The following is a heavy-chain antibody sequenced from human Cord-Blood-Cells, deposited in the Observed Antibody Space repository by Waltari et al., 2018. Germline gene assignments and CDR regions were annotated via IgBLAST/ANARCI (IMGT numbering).Heavy chain of an antibody. CDR3: ARDERYCSSTSCYYFDY. V-gene: IGHV3-53*01. CDR2: IYSGGST. D-gene: IGHD2-2*01. J-gene: IGHJ4*02. Sequence: VHLVESGGGLIQPGGSRRLSCEASGFTVSTNYMSCVRPAPWKGLEWVSVIYSGGSTYYADSVKGLFTISRDNSKNTLYLQMNRLRAEDTAVYYCARDERYCSSTSCYYFDYWGQGTLVTVSS. CDR1: GFTVSTNY.